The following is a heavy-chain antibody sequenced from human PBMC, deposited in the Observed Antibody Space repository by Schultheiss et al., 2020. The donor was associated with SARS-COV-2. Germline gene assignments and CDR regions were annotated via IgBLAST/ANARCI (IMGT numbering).Heavy chain of an antibody. V-gene: IGHV3-11*01. CDR1: GFTFSDYY. Sequence: GESLKISCAASGFTFSDYYMSWIRQAPGKGLEWVSYISSSGSTIYYADSVKGRFTISRDNAKNSLYLQMNSLRAEDTAVYYCAKDVGTIFQNWFDPWGQGTLVTVSS. D-gene: IGHD3-9*01. CDR2: ISSSGSTI. CDR3: AKDVGTIFQNWFDP. J-gene: IGHJ5*02.